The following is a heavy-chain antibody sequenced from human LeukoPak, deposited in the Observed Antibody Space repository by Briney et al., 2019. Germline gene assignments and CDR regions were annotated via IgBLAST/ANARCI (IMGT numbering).Heavy chain of an antibody. V-gene: IGHV3-33*08. J-gene: IGHJ3*02. CDR1: GFTFSSYA. Sequence: PGGSLRLSCAASGFTFSSYAMHWVRQVPGKGLEWAAVIWFDGSRTNYADSVKGRFTISRDNSKNIVFLQMNSLRAEDTAVYYCMRYLGDYGGFDIWGQGTMVTVSS. D-gene: IGHD4-17*01. CDR2: IWFDGSRT. CDR3: MRYLGDYGGFDI.